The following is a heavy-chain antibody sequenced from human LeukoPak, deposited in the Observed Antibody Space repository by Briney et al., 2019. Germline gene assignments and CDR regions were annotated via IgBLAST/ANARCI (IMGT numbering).Heavy chain of an antibody. D-gene: IGHD1-26*01. V-gene: IGHV5-51*01. Sequence: GESLKISCKGSGYSFTSYWIGWVRQMPGKGLEWIGIIYPGDSDTRYSPSLQGQVTISADKSISTAYLQWSSLKASDTAMYYCARLPTLISGSYLSYNWFDPWGQGTLVTVSS. J-gene: IGHJ5*02. CDR3: ARLPTLISGSYLSYNWFDP. CDR1: GYSFTSYW. CDR2: IYPGDSDT.